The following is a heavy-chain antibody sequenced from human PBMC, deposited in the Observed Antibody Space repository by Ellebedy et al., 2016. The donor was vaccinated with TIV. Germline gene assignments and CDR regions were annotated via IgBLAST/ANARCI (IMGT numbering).Heavy chain of an antibody. CDR1: GDSISSGSYS. CDR3: ARGHEWLVRAKWFDP. D-gene: IGHD6-19*01. CDR2: FYYGGST. J-gene: IGHJ5*02. Sequence: SETLSLTXTVSGDSISSGSYSWGWIRQPPGKGLECIASFYYGGSTYYNPSLKSRVTISADTSKNQFSLKLSSVTATDTAVYYCARGHEWLVRAKWFDPWGQGTLVTVSS. V-gene: IGHV4-39*01.